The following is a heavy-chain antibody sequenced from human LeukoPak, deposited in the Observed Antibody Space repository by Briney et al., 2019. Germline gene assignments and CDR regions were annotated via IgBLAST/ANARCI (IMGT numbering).Heavy chain of an antibody. CDR1: GYTFTGYY. V-gene: IGHV1-2*06. CDR2: INPNSGGT. J-gene: IGHJ4*02. Sequence: EASVKVSCKASGYTFTGYYMHWVRQAPGQGLEWMGRINPNSGGTNYAQKFQGRVTMTRDTSISTAYMELSRLRSDDTAVYYCARDLSSTPHWELDYWGQGTRVTVSS. CDR3: ARDLSSTPHWELDY. D-gene: IGHD1-26*01.